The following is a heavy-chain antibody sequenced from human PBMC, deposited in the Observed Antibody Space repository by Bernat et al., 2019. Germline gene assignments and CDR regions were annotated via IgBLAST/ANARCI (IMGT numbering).Heavy chain of an antibody. J-gene: IGHJ3*02. CDR1: GFTFSSYS. CDR2: ISSSSSYI. V-gene: IGHV3-21*01. D-gene: IGHD2-15*01. CDR3: AILETAFCSGGSCYAFDI. Sequence: EVQLVESGGGLVKPGGSLRLSCAASGFTFSSYSMNWVRQAPGKGLEWVSSISSSSSYIYDAGAVGGGFTISRDNAKNSLYLQMNSLRAEDTAVYYCAILETAFCSGGSCYAFDIWGQGTMVTVSS.